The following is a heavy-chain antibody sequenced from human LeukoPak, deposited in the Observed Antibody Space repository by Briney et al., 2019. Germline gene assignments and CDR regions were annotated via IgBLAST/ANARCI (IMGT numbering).Heavy chain of an antibody. J-gene: IGHJ4*02. Sequence: SETLSLTCTVSGGSISSSSYYWGWIRQPPGKGLEWIGSIYYSGSTYYNPSLKSRVTISVDTSKNQFSLKLSSVTATDTAVYYCARQPTVTFFDYWAREPWSPSPQ. V-gene: IGHV4-39*01. CDR1: GGSISSSSYY. CDR3: ARQPTVTFFDY. CDR2: IYYSGST. D-gene: IGHD4-17*01.